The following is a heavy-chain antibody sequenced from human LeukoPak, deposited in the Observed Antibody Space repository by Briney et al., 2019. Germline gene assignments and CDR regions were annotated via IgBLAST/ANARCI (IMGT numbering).Heavy chain of an antibody. CDR1: GFSFSGHW. J-gene: IGHJ4*02. D-gene: IGHD6-6*01. CDR3: ARGPNSNWSGLDF. V-gene: IGHV3-74*01. CDR2: ISPTGSTT. Sequence: GGSLRLSCTASGFSFSGHWMHWARQLPGKGLVWVSRISPTGSTTSYADSVKGRFTVSRDNAKNTLSLQVNNLRAEDTAVYYCARGPNSNWSGLDFWGQGTLLTVSS.